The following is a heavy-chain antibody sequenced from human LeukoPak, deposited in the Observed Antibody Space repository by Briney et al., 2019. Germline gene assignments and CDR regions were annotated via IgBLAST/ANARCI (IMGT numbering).Heavy chain of an antibody. J-gene: IGHJ5*02. Sequence: SGPTLVNPTQTLTLTCTFSGFSLSTTGVGVTWVRQPPGKALEWLALIYWNDDTHYSPSLKTRLTITKDTSKNQVVLTMTNMDPVDTATYYCAHDRAGIGFDLWGQGTLVTVSS. CDR3: AHDRAGIGFDL. D-gene: IGHD3-22*01. CDR1: GFSLSTTGVG. CDR2: IYWNDDT. V-gene: IGHV2-5*01.